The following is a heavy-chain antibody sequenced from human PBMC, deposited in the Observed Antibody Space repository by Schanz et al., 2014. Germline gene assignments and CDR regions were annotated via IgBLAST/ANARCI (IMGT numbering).Heavy chain of an antibody. D-gene: IGHD1-1*01. Sequence: VHLLESGGGLVQPGGSLRLSCAASGFTFGDYAMTWVRQAPGKGLEWVSAINTGVNTYYADSVKGRFTISRDNAKNSRYLEMNSLRAEDTALYYCARDRRNADLDYWGQGTLVTVSS. CDR3: ARDRRNADLDY. CDR1: GFTFGDYA. CDR2: INTGVNT. J-gene: IGHJ4*02. V-gene: IGHV3-23*01.